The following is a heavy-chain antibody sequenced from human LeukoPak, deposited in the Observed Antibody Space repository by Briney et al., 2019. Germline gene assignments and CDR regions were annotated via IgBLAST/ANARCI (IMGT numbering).Heavy chain of an antibody. CDR1: GFTFSSYA. J-gene: IGHJ4*02. V-gene: IGHV3-30-3*01. CDR2: ISYDGSNK. D-gene: IGHD3-22*01. CDR3: ASPNYYDSSGYNDNFDY. Sequence: GGSLRLSCAASGFTFSSYAMHWVRQAPGKGLEWVAVISYDGSNKYYADSVKGRFTISRDNSKNTLYLQMNSLRAEDTAVYYCASPNYYDSSGYNDNFDYWGQGTLVTVSS.